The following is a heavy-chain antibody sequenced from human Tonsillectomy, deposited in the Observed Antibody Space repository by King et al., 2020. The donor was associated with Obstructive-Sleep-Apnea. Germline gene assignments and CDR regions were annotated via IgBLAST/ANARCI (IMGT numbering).Heavy chain of an antibody. J-gene: IGHJ4*02. V-gene: IGHV3-74*01. CDR2: INSDRSIT. D-gene: IGHD6-19*01. CDR1: GFTISSYW. Sequence: VQLVESGGGLVQPGGSLRLSCTASGFTISSYWMHWVRQAPGKGLVWVSRINSDRSITSYADSVKGRFTISRDNATNTLYLQMNSLRAEDTAVYYCAIDLGIVVAGTGIYYFDYWGQGTLVTVSS. CDR3: AIDLGIVVAGTGIYYFDY.